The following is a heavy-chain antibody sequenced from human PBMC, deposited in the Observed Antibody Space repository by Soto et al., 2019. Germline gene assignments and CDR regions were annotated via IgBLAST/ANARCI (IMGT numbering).Heavy chain of an antibody. J-gene: IGHJ4*02. CDR2: VSIGGST. CDR1: XFTFSXCA. Sequence: PGGSLRLSCAASXFTFSXCAMGWVRQGPGKGLEWVAVVSIGGSTHYADSVRGRFTISRDNSKNTLSLQMNSLTAEDTXVYFCAKRRGAGGHFDYWGQGALVTVSS. D-gene: IGHD2-15*01. CDR3: AKRRGAGGHFDY. V-gene: IGHV3-23*01.